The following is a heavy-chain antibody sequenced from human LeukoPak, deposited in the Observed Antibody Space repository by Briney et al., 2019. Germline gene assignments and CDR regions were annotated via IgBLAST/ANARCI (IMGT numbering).Heavy chain of an antibody. CDR3: ARDRSGRFDP. J-gene: IGHJ5*02. CDR1: GFTFSSYA. CDR2: ISGSGGST. V-gene: IGHV3-23*01. D-gene: IGHD3-10*01. Sequence: GGSLRLSCAASGFTFSSYAMSWVRQAPGKGLEWVSAISGSGGSTYYADSVKGRFTISRDNSKNTLYLQMDSLRAEDTAVYYCARDRSGRFDPWGQGTLVTVSS.